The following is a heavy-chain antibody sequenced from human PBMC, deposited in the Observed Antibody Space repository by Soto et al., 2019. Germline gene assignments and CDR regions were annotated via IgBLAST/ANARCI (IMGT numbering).Heavy chain of an antibody. J-gene: IGHJ4*02. CDR3: ARGLAGDWYGLDX. CDR2: ISLSGST. V-gene: IGHV4-4*02. Sequence: SETLSLTFAVSGGSISSSHWWSWVRQPPGEGLEWIWEISLSGSTNYNPSLKSRVRISVDRSKDQFSLNLYSVTAADTAVYYCARGLAGDWYGLDXWGQVTLVTVSX. D-gene: IGHD6-19*01. CDR1: GGSISSSHW.